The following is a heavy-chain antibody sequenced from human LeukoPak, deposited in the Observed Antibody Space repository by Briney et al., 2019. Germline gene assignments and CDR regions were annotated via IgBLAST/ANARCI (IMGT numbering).Heavy chain of an antibody. Sequence: ASVKVSCKASGYTFTSYAMNWVRQAPGQELEWMGWINTNTGNPTYAQGFTGRFVFSLDTSVSTAYLQISSLKAEDTAVYYCARGYSSGWLRLFDYWGQGTLVTVSS. CDR2: INTNTGNP. J-gene: IGHJ4*02. CDR3: ARGYSSGWLRLFDY. V-gene: IGHV7-4-1*02. CDR1: GYTFTSYA. D-gene: IGHD6-19*01.